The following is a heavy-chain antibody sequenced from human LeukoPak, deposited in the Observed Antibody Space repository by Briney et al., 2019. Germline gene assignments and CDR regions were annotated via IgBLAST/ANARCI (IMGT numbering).Heavy chain of an antibody. CDR2: INPSGGST. D-gene: IGHD6-6*01. J-gene: IGHJ4*02. CDR1: GYTFTNYY. V-gene: IGHV1-46*01. Sequence: ASVKVSCKASGYTFTNYYMHWVRQAPGQGLEWMGIINPSGGSTSYAQKFQGRVTMTRDMSTSTVYMELSSLRSEDTAVYYCARESRDFSSSPLFDYWGQGTLVTVSS. CDR3: ARESRDFSSSPLFDY.